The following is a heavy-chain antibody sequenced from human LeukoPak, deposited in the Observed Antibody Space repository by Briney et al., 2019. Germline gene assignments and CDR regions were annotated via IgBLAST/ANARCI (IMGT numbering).Heavy chain of an antibody. J-gene: IGHJ3*02. CDR2: IYHSGST. CDR3: ASYCSSTSCFASDAFDI. D-gene: IGHD2-2*01. CDR1: GYSISSGYY. Sequence: SETLSLTCTVSGYSISSGYYWGWIRQPPGKGLEWIGSIYHSGSTYYNPSLKSRVTISVDTSKNQFSLKLSSVTAADTAVYYCASYCSSTSCFASDAFDIWGQGTMVTVPS. V-gene: IGHV4-38-2*02.